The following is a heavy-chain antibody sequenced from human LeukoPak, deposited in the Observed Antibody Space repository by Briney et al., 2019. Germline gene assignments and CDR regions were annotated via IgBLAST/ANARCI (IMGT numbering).Heavy chain of an antibody. CDR1: GFTFSSYW. J-gene: IGHJ4*02. CDR3: ARDGYNLPTFDY. Sequence: GSLRLSCAASGFTFSSYWMTWVRQPPGKGLEWIGEINHSGSTNYNPSLKSRVTISVDTSKNQFSLKLSSVTAADTAVYYCARDGYNLPTFDYWGQGTLVTVSS. V-gene: IGHV4-34*01. D-gene: IGHD5-24*01. CDR2: INHSGST.